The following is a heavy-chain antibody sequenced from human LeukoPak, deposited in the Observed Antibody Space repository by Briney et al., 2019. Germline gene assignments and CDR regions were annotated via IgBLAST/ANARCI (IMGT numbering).Heavy chain of an antibody. J-gene: IGHJ4*02. Sequence: SKTLSLTCTVSGGSISSYYWSWIRQPAGKGLEWIGRIYTSGSTNYNPSLKSRVTMSVDTSKNQFSLKLSSVTAADTAVYYCARAMPGYCTNGVCYRGGYYFDYWGQGTLVTVSS. CDR1: GGSISSYY. CDR2: IYTSGST. V-gene: IGHV4-4*07. D-gene: IGHD2-8*01. CDR3: ARAMPGYCTNGVCYRGGYYFDY.